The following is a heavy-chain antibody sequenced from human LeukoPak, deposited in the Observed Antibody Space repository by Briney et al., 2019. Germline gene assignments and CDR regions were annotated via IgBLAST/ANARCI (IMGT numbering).Heavy chain of an antibody. CDR1: GYTFTNYW. CDR2: TYPGDSDT. Sequence: PGESLKISCKGSGYTFTNYWIGWVRQMPGKGLEFMGITYPGDSDTRYSPSFQGQVTISVDKSINTAYLQWSSLKASDSAMYYCARAGYSNRWDGVDYWGQGTLVTVSS. V-gene: IGHV5-51*01. J-gene: IGHJ4*02. CDR3: ARAGYSNRWDGVDY. D-gene: IGHD2/OR15-2a*01.